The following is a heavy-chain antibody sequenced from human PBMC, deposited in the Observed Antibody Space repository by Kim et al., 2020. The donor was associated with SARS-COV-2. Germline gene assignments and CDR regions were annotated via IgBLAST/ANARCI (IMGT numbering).Heavy chain of an antibody. CDR3: AKVVSGGYVEAEAFDI. J-gene: IGHJ3*02. Sequence: GGSLRLSCATSGFTFSRFGMNWFRQAPGKGLEWVSAIGGSGGTTYYAESVKDRFTISRDNSKNTLFLQMRSLRVEDTAVYYCAKVVSGGYVEAEAFDIWG. D-gene: IGHD1-26*01. V-gene: IGHV3-23*01. CDR2: IGGSGGTT. CDR1: GFTFSRFG.